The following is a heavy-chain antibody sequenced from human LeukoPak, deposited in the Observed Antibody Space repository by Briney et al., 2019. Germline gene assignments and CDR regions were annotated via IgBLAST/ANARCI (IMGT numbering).Heavy chain of an antibody. V-gene: IGHV1-2*02. Sequence: ASVKVSCKASGYTFTDYLMHWVRQAPGQGLEWMGWINPNSGGTNYAQRFQGRVTMTRDTSISTAYMELSSLRSDDTAVYYCTREWWGGVAGNGMDVWGQGTTVTVSS. CDR1: GYTFTDYL. J-gene: IGHJ6*02. D-gene: IGHD2-15*01. CDR3: TREWWGGVAGNGMDV. CDR2: INPNSGGT.